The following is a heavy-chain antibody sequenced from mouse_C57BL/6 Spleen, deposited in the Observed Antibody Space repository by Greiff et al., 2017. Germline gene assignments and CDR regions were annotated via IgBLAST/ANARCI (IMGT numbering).Heavy chain of an antibody. V-gene: IGHV1-69*01. CDR1: GYTFTSYW. CDR3: ARKGRGWLLLDY. Sequence: QVQLQQSGAELVMPGASVKLSCKASGYTFTSYWMHWVKQRPGQGLEWIGEIDPSDSYTNYNQKFKGKSTLTVDKSSSTAYMQLSSLTSEDSAVYYCARKGRGWLLLDYWGQGTTLTVSS. D-gene: IGHD2-3*01. J-gene: IGHJ2*01. CDR2: IDPSDSYT.